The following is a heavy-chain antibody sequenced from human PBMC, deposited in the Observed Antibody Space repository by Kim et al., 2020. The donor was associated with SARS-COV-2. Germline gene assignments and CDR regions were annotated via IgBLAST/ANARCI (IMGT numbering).Heavy chain of an antibody. V-gene: IGHV3-23*01. CDR1: GFTFSSYA. J-gene: IGHJ4*02. Sequence: GGSLRLSCAASGFTFSSYAMSWVRQAPGKGLEWVSAISGSGGSTYYADSVKGRFTISRDNSKNTLYLQMNSLRAEDTAVYYCAKDQLAYCSGGSCGGGFDYWGQGTLVTVSS. D-gene: IGHD2-15*01. CDR3: AKDQLAYCSGGSCGGGFDY. CDR2: ISGSGGST.